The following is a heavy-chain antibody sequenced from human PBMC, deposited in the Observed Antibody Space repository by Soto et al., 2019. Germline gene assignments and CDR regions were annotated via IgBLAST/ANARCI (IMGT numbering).Heavy chain of an antibody. V-gene: IGHV3-23*01. D-gene: IGHD3-22*01. CDR3: AKSPGMYYYDSSGYYHYDY. Sequence: SGFTFSSYAMSWVRQAPGKGLEWVSAISGSGVSTYYADSVKGRFTISRDNSKNTLYLQMNSLRAEDTAVYYCAKSPGMYYYDSSGYYHYDYWGQGTLVTVSS. J-gene: IGHJ4*02. CDR1: GFTFSSYA. CDR2: ISGSGVST.